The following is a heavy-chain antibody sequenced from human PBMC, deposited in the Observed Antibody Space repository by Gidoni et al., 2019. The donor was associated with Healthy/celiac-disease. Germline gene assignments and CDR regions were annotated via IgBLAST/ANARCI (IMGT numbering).Heavy chain of an antibody. J-gene: IGHJ4*02. CDR3: ARGGGEWELPFDY. V-gene: IGHV1-69*01. CDR2: LIPLFGTA. Sequence: QVQLVQSGAEVKKPGFSVKVSCKASGGTFSSYAISWVRQAPGQGLEWMGGLIPLFGTANYAPKFQGRVTITADESTSTAYMELSSLRSEDTAVYYCARGGGEWELPFDYWGQGTLVTVSS. CDR1: GGTFSSYA. D-gene: IGHD1-26*01.